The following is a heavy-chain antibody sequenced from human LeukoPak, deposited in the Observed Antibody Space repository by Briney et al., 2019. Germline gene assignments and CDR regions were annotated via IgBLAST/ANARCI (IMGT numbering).Heavy chain of an antibody. CDR3: ARHDYGDYVVRH. CDR2: ISPSNTYI. CDR1: GFTFSRYT. J-gene: IGHJ4*02. V-gene: IGHV3-21*01. D-gene: IGHD4-17*01. Sequence: GGSLRLSCAASGFTFSRYTMNWVRQAPGKGLEWVSTISPSNTYIYYSASVKGRFTISRDNAKNSLYLQMNSLRAEDTAVYYCARHDYGDYVVRHWGQGTLVTVSS.